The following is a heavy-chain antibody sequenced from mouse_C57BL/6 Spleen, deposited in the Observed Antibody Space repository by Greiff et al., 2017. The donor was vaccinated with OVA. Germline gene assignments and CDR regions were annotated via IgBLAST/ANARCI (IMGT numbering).Heavy chain of an antibody. CDR2: IRSKSNNYAT. Sequence: EVQLVESGGGLVQPKGSLKLSCAASGFSFNTYAMNWVRQAPGKGLEWVARIRSKSNNYATYYADSVKDRFTISRDDSESMLYLQMNNLKTEDTAMYYCVRQRGNYAYFDVWGTGTTVTVSS. CDR3: VRQRGNYAYFDV. J-gene: IGHJ1*03. D-gene: IGHD2-1*01. CDR1: GFSFNTYA. V-gene: IGHV10-1*01.